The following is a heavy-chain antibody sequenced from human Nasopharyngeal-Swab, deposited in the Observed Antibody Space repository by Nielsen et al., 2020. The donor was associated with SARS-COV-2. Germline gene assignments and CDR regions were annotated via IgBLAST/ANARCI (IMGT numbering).Heavy chain of an antibody. CDR1: GFTFSSYG. CDR2: IYSGGST. J-gene: IGHJ4*02. D-gene: IGHD5-18*01. CDR3: ARADVDTAMVGPFDY. Sequence: GGSLRLSCAASGFTFSSYGMHWVRQAPGKGLEWVSVIYSGGSTYYADSVKGRFTISRDNSKNTLYLQMNSLRAEDTAVYYCARADVDTAMVGPFDYWGQGTLVTVSS. V-gene: IGHV3-53*01.